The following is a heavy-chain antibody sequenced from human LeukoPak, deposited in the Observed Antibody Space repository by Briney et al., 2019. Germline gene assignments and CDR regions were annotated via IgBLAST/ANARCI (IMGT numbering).Heavy chain of an antibody. D-gene: IGHD5-24*01. Sequence: SETLSLTCVVSGGSIRTSSYYWAWIRQPPGKGLEWIGYIYYSGSTNYNPSLKSRVTISVDTSKNQFSLKLSSVTAADTAVYYCARSDGYKITYWGQGTLVTVSS. CDR2: IYYSGST. CDR1: GGSIRTSSYY. CDR3: ARSDGYKITY. J-gene: IGHJ4*02. V-gene: IGHV4-61*05.